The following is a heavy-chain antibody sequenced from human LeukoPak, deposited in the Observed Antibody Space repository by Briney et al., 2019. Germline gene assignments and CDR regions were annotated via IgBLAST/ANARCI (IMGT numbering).Heavy chain of an antibody. Sequence: VKVSCKASGGTFSSYAISWVRQAPGQGLEWMGRIIPILGVANYAQKFQGRVTITADKSTSTVYMELSSLRSEDTAVYYCARVVGPYCGGDCYSGYFQHWGQGTLVTVSS. CDR1: GGTFSSYA. CDR2: IIPILGVA. V-gene: IGHV1-69*04. J-gene: IGHJ1*01. CDR3: ARVVGPYCGGDCYSGYFQH. D-gene: IGHD2-21*02.